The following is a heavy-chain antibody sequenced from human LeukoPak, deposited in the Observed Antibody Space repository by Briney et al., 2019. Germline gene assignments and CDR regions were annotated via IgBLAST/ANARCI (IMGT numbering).Heavy chain of an antibody. CDR2: INPSGGST. CDR3: ARVATMIVVVNYFDY. V-gene: IGHV1-46*01. D-gene: IGHD3-22*01. J-gene: IGHJ4*02. CDR1: GYTFTGYS. Sequence: ASVKVSCKASGYTFTGYSMHWVRQAPGQGLEWMGIINPSGGSTSYAQKFQGRVTMTRDTSTSTVYMEPSSLRSEDTAVYYCARVATMIVVVNYFDYWGQGTLVTVSS.